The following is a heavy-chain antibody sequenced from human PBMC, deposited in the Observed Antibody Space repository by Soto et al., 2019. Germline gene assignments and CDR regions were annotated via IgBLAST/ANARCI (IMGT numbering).Heavy chain of an antibody. CDR2: IKQDGSEK. Sequence: GGALRVGWGGSGVTLSSDGMSGGRQSPGKGLEWVANIKQDGSEKYYVDSVKGRFTISRDNAKNSLNLQMNSLRAEDTAVYYCARVTDYYESSGYFDYWGQGT. J-gene: IGHJ4*02. CDR3: ARVTDYYESSGYFDY. D-gene: IGHD3-22*01. CDR1: GVTLSSDG. V-gene: IGHV3-7*01.